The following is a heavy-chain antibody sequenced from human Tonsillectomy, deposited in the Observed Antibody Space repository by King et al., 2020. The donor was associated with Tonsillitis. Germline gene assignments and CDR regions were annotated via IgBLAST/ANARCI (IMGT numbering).Heavy chain of an antibody. J-gene: IGHJ4*02. CDR1: GYTFTGYY. D-gene: IGHD5-12*01. CDR3: ARDREGGYTLSEGDY. Sequence: QLVQSGAEVKKPGASVKVSCKASGYTFTGYYMHWVRQAPGQGLEWMGWINPNSGGTNYAQKFQGRVTMTRDTSISTAYMELSRLRSGDTAVYYCARDREGGYTLSEGDYWGQGTLVTVSS. CDR2: INPNSGGT. V-gene: IGHV1-2*02.